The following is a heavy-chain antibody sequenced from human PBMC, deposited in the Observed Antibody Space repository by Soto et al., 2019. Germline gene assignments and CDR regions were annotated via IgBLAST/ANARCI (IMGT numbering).Heavy chain of an antibody. D-gene: IGHD6-19*01. CDR1: GGTFSSYA. CDR3: ARRGSSGGDPTFNY. Sequence: QVQLVQSGAEVKKPGSSVKVSCKASGGTFSSYAISWVRQAPGQGLEWMGGIIPIFGPANYAQKFQGRVTIAADQSPSTAYMELSSLRSEDTAVYYCARRGSSGGDPTFNYWGQGTLVTVAS. V-gene: IGHV1-69*01. J-gene: IGHJ4*02. CDR2: IIPIFGPA.